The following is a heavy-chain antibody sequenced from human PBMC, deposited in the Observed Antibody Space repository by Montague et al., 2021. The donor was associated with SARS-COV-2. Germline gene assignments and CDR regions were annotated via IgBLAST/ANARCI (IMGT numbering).Heavy chain of an antibody. V-gene: IGHV3-23*01. CDR2: ISGGNT. D-gene: IGHD5-24*01. CDR1: GFTFSNYP. Sequence: SLRLSRAASGFTFSNYPMTWVRQAPGKGLEWVSGISGGNTYYADSVTGRFTISRDNSKNTLYLQMNSLRAEDTAVYYCARVWRGIDGSRDYWGQGTLVIVSS. CDR3: ARVWRGIDGSRDY. J-gene: IGHJ4*02.